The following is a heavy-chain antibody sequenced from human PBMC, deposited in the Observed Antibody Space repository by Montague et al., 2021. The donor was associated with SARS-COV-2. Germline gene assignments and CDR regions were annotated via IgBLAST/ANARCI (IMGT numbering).Heavy chain of an antibody. D-gene: IGHD1-26*01. CDR3: ARAHSGSYFAAFDI. CDR1: GFTFSSYA. V-gene: IGHV3-30-3*01. Sequence: SLRLSCAASGFTFSSYAMHWVRQAPGKGLEWVAVISYDGSNKYYADSVEGRFTISRDNSKNTLYLQMNSLRAEDTAVYYCARAHSGSYFAAFDIWGQGTMVTVSS. J-gene: IGHJ3*02. CDR2: ISYDGSNK.